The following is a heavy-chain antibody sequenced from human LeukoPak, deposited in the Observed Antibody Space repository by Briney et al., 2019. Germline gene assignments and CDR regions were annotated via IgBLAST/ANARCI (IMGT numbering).Heavy chain of an antibody. Sequence: SETLSLTCTVSGGSISSGGYYWSWIRQHPGKGLEWIGYIYYSGSTYYNPSLKSRVTISVDTSKNQFSLKLSSVTAADTAVYYCARDRSGSYFPDAFDIWGQGTMVTVSS. CDR1: GGSISSGGYY. CDR3: ARDRSGSYFPDAFDI. D-gene: IGHD1-26*01. V-gene: IGHV4-31*03. J-gene: IGHJ3*02. CDR2: IYYSGST.